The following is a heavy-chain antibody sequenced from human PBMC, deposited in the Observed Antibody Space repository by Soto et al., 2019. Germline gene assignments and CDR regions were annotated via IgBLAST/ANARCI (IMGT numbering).Heavy chain of an antibody. CDR1: GGSISSGGYY. Sequence: PSETLSLTCTVSGGSISSGGYYWSWIRQHPGKGLEWIGYIYYSASTYYNPSLVSRIHVSVDTSKNQFSLKLTSVTAADTAVYYCARDSRTPSGGMDVWGQGTTVTVSS. V-gene: IGHV4-30-4*08. CDR3: ARDSRTPSGGMDV. CDR2: IYYSAST. J-gene: IGHJ6*02.